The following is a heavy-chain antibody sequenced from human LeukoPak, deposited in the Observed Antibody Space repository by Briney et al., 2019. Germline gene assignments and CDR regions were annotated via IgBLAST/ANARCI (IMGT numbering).Heavy chain of an antibody. CDR2: IKQDGSEK. Sequence: PGGSLRLSCAAFGFTFSSYWMSWVRQAPGKGLEWVANIKQDGSEKYYVDSVKGRFTISRDNAKYSLYLQMNSLRAEDTDVYYCARGKDYDFWSGYQAGFDYWGQGTLVTVSS. CDR3: ARGKDYDFWSGYQAGFDY. CDR1: GFTFSSYW. D-gene: IGHD3-3*01. V-gene: IGHV3-7*01. J-gene: IGHJ4*02.